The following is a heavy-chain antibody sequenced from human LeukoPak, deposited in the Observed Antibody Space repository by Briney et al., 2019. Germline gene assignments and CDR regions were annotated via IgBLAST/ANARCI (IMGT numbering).Heavy chain of an antibody. CDR2: IYYSGST. D-gene: IGHD1-14*01. CDR1: GGSISSGDYY. CDR3: ARDGTRRYMDV. J-gene: IGHJ6*03. V-gene: IGHV4-30-4*08. Sequence: SQTLSLTCTVSGGSISSGDYYWSWIRQPPGKGLERIGYIYYSGSTYYNPSLKSRVTISVDTSKNQFSLKLSSVTAADTAVYYCARDGTRRYMDVWGKGTTVTVSS.